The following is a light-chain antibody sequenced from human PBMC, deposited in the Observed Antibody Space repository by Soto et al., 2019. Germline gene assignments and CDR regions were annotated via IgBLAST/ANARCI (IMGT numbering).Light chain of an antibody. J-gene: IGLJ1*01. CDR3: SPHAGRTTLCYV. V-gene: IGLV2-8*01. Sequence: QSALTQPPSASGSPGQSGTISCTGTSSDVGGYNYVSWYQQHPGKAPKLMIYEVSKRPSGVPDRFSGSKSGNTASLTVSGLQAEDEADYYWSPHAGRTTLCYVSGPGPTVTVL. CDR1: SSDVGGYNY. CDR2: EVS.